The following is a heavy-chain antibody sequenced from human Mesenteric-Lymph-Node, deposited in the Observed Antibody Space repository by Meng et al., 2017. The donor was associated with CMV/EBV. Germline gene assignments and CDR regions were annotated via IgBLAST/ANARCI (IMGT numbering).Heavy chain of an antibody. J-gene: IGHJ4*02. V-gene: IGHV4-59*01. CDR1: GGSISSYH. D-gene: IGHD3-3*01. CDR3: ARESGYPTFFDY. CDR2: IYYSGST. Sequence: SETLSLTCTVSGGSISSYHWSWIRQPPGKGLEWIGYIYYSGSTNYNPSLKSRVTISVDTSKNQFSLKLSSVTAADTAVYYCARESGYPTFFDYWGQGTLVTVSS.